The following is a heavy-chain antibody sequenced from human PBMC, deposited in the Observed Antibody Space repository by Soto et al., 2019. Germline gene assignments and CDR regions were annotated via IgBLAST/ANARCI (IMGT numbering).Heavy chain of an antibody. Sequence: EVQLVESGGGLVKPGGSLRLSCAASGFTFSSYSMNWVRQAPGKGLEWVSSISSSSSYIYYADSVKGRFTISRDNAKHSLYLQMNSLRAEDTAVYYCARDKGSSGWDYYFDYWGQGTLVTVSS. CDR2: ISSSSSYI. CDR1: GFTFSSYS. V-gene: IGHV3-21*01. CDR3: ARDKGSSGWDYYFDY. D-gene: IGHD6-19*01. J-gene: IGHJ4*02.